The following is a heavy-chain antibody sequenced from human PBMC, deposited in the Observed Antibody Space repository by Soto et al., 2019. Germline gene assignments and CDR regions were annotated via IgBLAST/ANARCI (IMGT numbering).Heavy chain of an antibody. J-gene: IGHJ3*02. D-gene: IGHD2-15*01. Sequence: SVKVSCKASGYTFTSYDINWVRQATGQGLEWMGWMNPNSGNTGYAQKFQGRVTMTRKTSISTAYMELSSLRSEDTAVYYCAVVGYCSGGSCWDDAFDIWGQGTMVT. CDR1: GYTFTSYD. V-gene: IGHV1-8*01. CDR2: MNPNSGNT. CDR3: AVVGYCSGGSCWDDAFDI.